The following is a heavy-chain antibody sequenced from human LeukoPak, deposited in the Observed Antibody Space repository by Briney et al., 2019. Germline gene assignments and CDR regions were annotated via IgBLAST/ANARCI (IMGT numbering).Heavy chain of an antibody. D-gene: IGHD6-19*01. CDR1: GFTFRSYA. CDR2: ISYDGSNK. CDR3: ARGVRIAVAGNIDY. Sequence: PGGSLRLSCAESGFTFRSYAMHWVRQAPDKGLEWESAISYDGSNKKYADSVKGRFTISRDNSENTLYLQMNSMRAEDTAVYYCARGVRIAVAGNIDYWGQGTLVTVSS. V-gene: IGHV3-30*04. J-gene: IGHJ4*02.